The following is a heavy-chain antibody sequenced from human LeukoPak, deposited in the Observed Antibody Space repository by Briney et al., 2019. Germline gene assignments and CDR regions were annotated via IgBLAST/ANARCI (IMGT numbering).Heavy chain of an antibody. V-gene: IGHV3-23*01. CDR2: IRGSDGGT. Sequence: GGSLRLSCAASGFSFSTYAMSWVRRARGRGLEWLSTIRGSDGGTFYADSVKGRFTISRDNSKSTLSLQMTSLRAEDTAMYYCAKGFYYYGSLDPWGQGTLVSVSS. CDR1: GFSFSTYA. CDR3: AKGFYYYGSLDP. J-gene: IGHJ5*02. D-gene: IGHD3-10*01.